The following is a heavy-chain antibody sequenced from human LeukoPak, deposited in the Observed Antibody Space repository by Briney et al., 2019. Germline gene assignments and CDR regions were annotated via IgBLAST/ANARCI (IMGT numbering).Heavy chain of an antibody. CDR1: GGSISSSSYF. J-gene: IGHJ4*02. V-gene: IGHV4-39*07. D-gene: IGHD4/OR15-4a*01. CDR3: ARENNDYQLANFLDY. CDR2: IYYSGST. Sequence: SETLSLTCTVSGGSISSSSYFWGWIRQPPGKGLEWIGSIYYSGSTYYNPSLKSRVTISVGTSKNQFSLKLSSVTAADTAVYYCARENNDYQLANFLDYWGRGTLVTVSS.